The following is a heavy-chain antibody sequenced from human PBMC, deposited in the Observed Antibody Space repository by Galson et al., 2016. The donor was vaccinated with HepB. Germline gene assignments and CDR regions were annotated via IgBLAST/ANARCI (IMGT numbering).Heavy chain of an antibody. D-gene: IGHD6-19*01. CDR2: IYYSGTT. V-gene: IGHV4-39*01. CDR1: GGSISSSSYF. J-gene: IGHJ3*01. Sequence: SETLSLTCTVSGGSISSSSYFWAWIRQPPGKGLEWIGSIYYSGTTHYNPSLQSRVSISVDTSKNQFSLRLTSVSAADTAMYSCARQDRAGLVNFWGRGTMGTVSS. CDR3: ARQDRAGLVNF.